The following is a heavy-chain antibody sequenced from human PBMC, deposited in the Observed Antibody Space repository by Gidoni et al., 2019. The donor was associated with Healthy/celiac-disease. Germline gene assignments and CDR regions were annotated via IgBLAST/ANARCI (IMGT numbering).Heavy chain of an antibody. D-gene: IGHD1-20*01. CDR3: ASKGGITGTPCFDY. V-gene: IGHV3-23*01. CDR1: GFTFSSYA. CDR2: ISGSGGST. Sequence: EVQLLESGGGLVQPGGSLRLSCAASGFTFSSYAMSWVRQAPGKGLEWVSAISGSGGSTYYADSVKGRFTISRDKSKNTLYLQRNSLRAEDTAVYYCASKGGITGTPCFDYWGQGTLVTVSS. J-gene: IGHJ4*02.